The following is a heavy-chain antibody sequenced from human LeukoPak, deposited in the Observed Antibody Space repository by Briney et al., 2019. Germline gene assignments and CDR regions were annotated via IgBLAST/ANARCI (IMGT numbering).Heavy chain of an antibody. CDR3: ARHLYGDYGPATFDH. V-gene: IGHV5-51*01. CDR2: IYPGDSDT. CDR1: GYSFTSYW. Sequence: GESLKISCKGSGYSFTSYWIGWVRQMPGKGLEWMGIIYPGDSDTRYSPSFQGQVTISADKSISTAYLQWSSLKASDTAMYYCARHLYGDYGPATFDHWGRGTLVTVSS. J-gene: IGHJ2*01. D-gene: IGHD4-17*01.